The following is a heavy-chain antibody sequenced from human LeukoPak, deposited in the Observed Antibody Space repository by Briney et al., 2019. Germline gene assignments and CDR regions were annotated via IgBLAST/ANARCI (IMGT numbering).Heavy chain of an antibody. J-gene: IGHJ4*02. D-gene: IGHD3-16*01. CDR3: AREGPGDYVWGSSYFDY. CDR2: ISSNSSTI. Sequence: PGGSLRLSCAASGFTFSSYSMNWVRQAPGKGLEWVSYISSNSSTIYYADSVKGRFTISRDNAKNSLYLQMNSLRAEDTAVYYCAREGPGDYVWGSSYFDYWGQGTLVTVSS. CDR1: GFTFSSYS. V-gene: IGHV3-48*01.